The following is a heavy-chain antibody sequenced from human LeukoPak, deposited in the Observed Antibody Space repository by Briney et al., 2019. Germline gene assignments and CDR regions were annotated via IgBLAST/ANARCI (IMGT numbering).Heavy chain of an antibody. Sequence: SETLSTPCTVPGGSIFSSCYYWCCIRQPAGGGVGWICNIYNSRNNNYNPTLKSRVTISVDTSKTQFCLKRSSVSAAETAVYYCERGAPLEMLYGGGDCYDFVLAGWGEGTPVS. CDR1: GGSIFSSCYY. CDR3: ERGAPLEMLYGGGDCYDFVLAG. V-gene: IGHV4-61*09. CDR2: IYNSRNN. J-gene: IGHJ4*01. D-gene: IGHD2-21*01.